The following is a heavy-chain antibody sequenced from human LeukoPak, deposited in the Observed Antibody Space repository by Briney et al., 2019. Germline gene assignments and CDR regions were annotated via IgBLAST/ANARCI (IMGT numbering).Heavy chain of an antibody. CDR3: ARVYYYDSSGYYYRWFDP. J-gene: IGHJ5*02. V-gene: IGHV3-21*01. CDR1: GFTFSSYS. CDR2: ISSSSSYI. D-gene: IGHD3-22*01. Sequence: GGSLRLSCAASGFTFSSYSMNWVRQAPGKGLEWVSSISSSSSYIYYVDSVKGRFTISRDNAKNSLYLQMNSLRAEDTAVYYCARVYYYDSSGYYYRWFDPWGQGALVTVSS.